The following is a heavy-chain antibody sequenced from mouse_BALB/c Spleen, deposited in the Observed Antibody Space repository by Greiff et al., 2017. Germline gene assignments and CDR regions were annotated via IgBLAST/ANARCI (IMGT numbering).Heavy chain of an antibody. Sequence: EVHLVESGGDLVKPGGSLKLSCAASGFTFSSYGMSWVRQTPDKRLEWVATISSGGSYTYYPDSVKGRFTISRDNAKNTLYLQMSSLKSEDTAMYYCARHGGWLRRDYYAMDYWGQGTSVTVSS. CDR1: GFTFSSYG. D-gene: IGHD2-2*01. CDR3: ARHGGWLRRDYYAMDY. J-gene: IGHJ4*01. V-gene: IGHV5-6*01. CDR2: ISSGGSYT.